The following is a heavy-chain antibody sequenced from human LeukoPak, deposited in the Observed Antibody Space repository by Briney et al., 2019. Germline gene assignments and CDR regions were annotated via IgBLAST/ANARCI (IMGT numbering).Heavy chain of an antibody. Sequence: GGSLRLSCGGSGFTFSECAIHWVRQASGKGLEWVASINSRANNHAATYAASVRGRFTISRDDSKSTVYLQLNSLKTEDTAVYFCTRDGGSYSHLDYWGPGTLVTVSS. D-gene: IGHD1-26*01. CDR1: GFTFSECA. CDR3: TRDGGSYSHLDY. V-gene: IGHV3-73*01. J-gene: IGHJ4*02. CDR2: INSRANNHAA.